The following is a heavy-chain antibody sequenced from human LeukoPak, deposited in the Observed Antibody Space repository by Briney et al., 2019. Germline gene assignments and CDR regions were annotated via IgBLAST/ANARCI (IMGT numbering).Heavy chain of an antibody. J-gene: IGHJ4*02. Sequence: GGSLRHSCAASGFTFSTYVMSWVRQAPGKGLEWVSGIRGSGVSTYYADSVKGRFTISRDNSKNTLYLQMNSLRAEDTAVYYCAKGGSSGSSSDNWGQGTLVTVSS. CDR3: AKGGSSGSSSDN. CDR1: GFTFSTYV. D-gene: IGHD3-22*01. CDR2: IRGSGVST. V-gene: IGHV3-23*01.